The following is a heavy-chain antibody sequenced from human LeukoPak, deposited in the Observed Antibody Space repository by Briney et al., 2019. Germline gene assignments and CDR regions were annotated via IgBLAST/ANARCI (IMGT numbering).Heavy chain of an antibody. CDR2: ITSSSGYS. D-gene: IGHD5-18*01. V-gene: IGHV3-21*01. CDR1: GFTFGIYN. CDR3: ARDTAYAFDI. J-gene: IGHJ3*02. Sequence: PGGSLRLSCTGSGFTFGIYNMFWVRQAPGKGLEWVSSITSSSGYSFYADSMKGRFTVSRDNARNSVYLKMNSLRAEDTAVYYCARDTAYAFDIWGQGTMVTVSS.